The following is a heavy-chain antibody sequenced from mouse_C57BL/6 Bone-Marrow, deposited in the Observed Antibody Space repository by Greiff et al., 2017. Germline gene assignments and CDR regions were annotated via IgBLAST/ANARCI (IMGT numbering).Heavy chain of an antibody. Sequence: LVESGAELVRPGTSVKVSCKASGYAFTNYLIEWVKQRPGQGLEWIGVINPGSGGTNYTEKFKGKATLTADNSSSTAYMQLSSLTSEDSAVYFCARDYGSSYEEYFDVWGTGTTVTVSS. J-gene: IGHJ1*03. CDR3: ARDYGSSYEEYFDV. CDR1: GYAFTNYL. D-gene: IGHD1-1*01. CDR2: INPGSGGT. V-gene: IGHV1-54*01.